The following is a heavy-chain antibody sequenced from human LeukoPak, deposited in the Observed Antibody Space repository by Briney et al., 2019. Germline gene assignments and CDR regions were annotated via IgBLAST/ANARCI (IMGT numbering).Heavy chain of an antibody. J-gene: IGHJ4*02. CDR3: GGDYHGNMLPAATLDY. Sequence: QSGGSLRLSCAASGFSLSRYWMSWVRQAPGTGLEWVANINQDGSEKDYVDSVKGRFTISRDNAKNSLYLQMNSLRTEDTDVYYCGGDYHGNMLPAATLDYWGQGTLVTVSS. CDR1: GFSLSRYW. CDR2: INQDGSEK. D-gene: IGHD2-2*01. V-gene: IGHV3-7*01.